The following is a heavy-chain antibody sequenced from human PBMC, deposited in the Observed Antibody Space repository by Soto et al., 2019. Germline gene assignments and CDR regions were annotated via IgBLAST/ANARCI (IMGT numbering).Heavy chain of an antibody. CDR2: INPSGGST. V-gene: IGHV1-46*03. Sequence: QVQLVQSGAEVKKPGASVKVSCKASGYTFTSYYMHWVRQAPGQGLERMGIINPSGGSTSYAQKFQGKVTMTRDTSTSTVYMELSSLRSEDTAVYYRARVGGDVVVPSVHFDYWGQGTLVTVSS. CDR3: ARVGGDVVVPSVHFDY. J-gene: IGHJ4*02. CDR1: GYTFTSYY. D-gene: IGHD2-2*01.